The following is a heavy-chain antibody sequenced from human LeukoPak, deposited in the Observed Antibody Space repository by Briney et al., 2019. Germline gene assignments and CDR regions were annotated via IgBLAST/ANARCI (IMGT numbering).Heavy chain of an antibody. CDR3: ARLTTMTTTGGPFDY. CDR1: GFTFSSYE. J-gene: IGHJ4*02. D-gene: IGHD4-17*01. Sequence: SGGSLRLSCAASGFTFSSYEMNWVRQAPGKGLKWVSYISSSGNTIYYADSVKGRFTISRDNAKNSLYLQIKSLRAEDTAVYYCARLTTMTTTGGPFDYWGQGTLVTVSS. CDR2: ISSSGNTI. V-gene: IGHV3-48*03.